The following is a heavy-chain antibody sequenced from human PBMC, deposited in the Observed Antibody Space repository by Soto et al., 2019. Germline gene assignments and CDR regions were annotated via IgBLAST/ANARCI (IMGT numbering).Heavy chain of an antibody. Sequence: ASVKVSRQVSGYTHTELSMHWVRQAPGIGREWMGGFDPEDGETIYAQKFQGRVTMTEDTSTDTAYMKLSSLRSEDMAVYYCATDLVLTRQDIVVVVADISGFVYWGQGTLVTVSS. CDR1: GYTHTELS. CDR2: FDPEDGET. J-gene: IGHJ4*02. CDR3: ATDLVLTRQDIVVVVADISGFVY. V-gene: IGHV1-24*01. D-gene: IGHD2-15*01.